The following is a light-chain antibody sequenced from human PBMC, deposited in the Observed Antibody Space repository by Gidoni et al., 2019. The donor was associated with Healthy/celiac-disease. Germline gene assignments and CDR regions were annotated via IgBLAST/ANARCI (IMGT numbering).Light chain of an antibody. CDR3: QQSYSTTPIT. CDR1: QSSSSY. J-gene: IGKJ5*01. CDR2: SAA. Sequence: DIQMTQSPSSLSASLGDSVAITCRASQSSSSYLNWYQQKQGKAPKLLIYSAASLQSGVPSRFSGSGSGTDFTITISSRQHEDFATYYCQQSYSTTPITFGQGTRLEIK. V-gene: IGKV1-39*01.